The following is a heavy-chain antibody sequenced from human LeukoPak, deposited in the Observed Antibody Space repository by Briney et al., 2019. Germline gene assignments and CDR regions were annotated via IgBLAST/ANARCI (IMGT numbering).Heavy chain of an antibody. V-gene: IGHV1-46*03. D-gene: IGHD4-11*01. CDR3: ARDATVTADGGALDI. J-gene: IGHJ3*02. Sequence: GASVKVSCKASGYTFTSYYMHWVRQAPGQGLEWMGIINPSGGSTSYAQKFQGRVTMTRDTSTSTVYMELSSLRSEDTAVYYCARDATVTADGGALDIWGQGTMVTFSS. CDR1: GYTFTSYY. CDR2: INPSGGST.